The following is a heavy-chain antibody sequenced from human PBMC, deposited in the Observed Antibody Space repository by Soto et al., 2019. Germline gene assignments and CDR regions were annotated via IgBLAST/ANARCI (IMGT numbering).Heavy chain of an antibody. CDR1: GFTFSSYA. V-gene: IGHV3-23*01. CDR2: ISGSGGST. Sequence: GGSLRLSCAASGFTFSSYAMSWVRQAPGKGLEWVSAISGSGGSTYYADSVKGRFTISRDNSKNTLYLQMNSLRAEDTAVYYCANSGAPGYYYYGMDVWGQGTTVTVSS. CDR3: ANSGAPGYYYYGMDV. J-gene: IGHJ6*02.